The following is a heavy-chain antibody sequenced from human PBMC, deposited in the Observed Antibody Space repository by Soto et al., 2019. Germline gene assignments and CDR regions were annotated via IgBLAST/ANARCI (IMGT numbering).Heavy chain of an antibody. V-gene: IGHV4-34*01. J-gene: IGHJ6*02. Sequence: LSLTCAAYGESFSGYYWSWVRQPPGKGLEWIGEINDRGRPNYNPSLKSRVTLSIDTSNNQVSLRLNSVTAADTAVYYCARQMGNYEFWSGKPYSYYYAMDVWGQGTTVTVSS. CDR1: GESFSGYY. CDR3: ARQMGNYEFWSGKPYSYYYAMDV. CDR2: INDRGRP. D-gene: IGHD3-3*01.